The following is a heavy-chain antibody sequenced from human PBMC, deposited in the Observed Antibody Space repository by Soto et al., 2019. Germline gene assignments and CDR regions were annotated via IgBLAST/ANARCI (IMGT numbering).Heavy chain of an antibody. V-gene: IGHV3-43*01. Sequence: PGGSLRLSCAASGFTFDDYTMHWVRQAPGKGLEWVSLISWDGGSTYYADSVKGRFTISRDNSKNSLYLQMNSLRTEDTALYYCAKGAATSRRPHSYWGQGTLVTVSS. D-gene: IGHD2-15*01. CDR2: ISWDGGST. CDR1: GFTFDDYT. CDR3: AKGAATSRRPHSY. J-gene: IGHJ4*02.